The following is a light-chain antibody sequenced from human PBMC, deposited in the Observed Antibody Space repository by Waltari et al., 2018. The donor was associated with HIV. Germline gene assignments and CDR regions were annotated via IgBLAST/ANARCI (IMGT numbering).Light chain of an antibody. CDR2: DVT. Sequence: QSALTQPRSVSGSPGQSVTISCTGTSGDLGNYNFFSWYQHHPGTAPKLIIYDVTKRPSGVPARFSGSEAANTASLTISGLRADDEADYYCCAYAGGWVFGGGTKVTVL. J-gene: IGLJ3*02. CDR1: SGDLGNYNF. V-gene: IGLV2-11*01. CDR3: CAYAGGWV.